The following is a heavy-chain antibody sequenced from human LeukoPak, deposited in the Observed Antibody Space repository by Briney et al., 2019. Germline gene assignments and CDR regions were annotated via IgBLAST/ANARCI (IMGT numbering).Heavy chain of an antibody. CDR3: ARDVRAAADRVIKGWFDP. V-gene: IGHV3-48*04. D-gene: IGHD6-13*01. CDR2: ISSSSSTI. J-gene: IGHJ5*02. Sequence: PGGSLRLSCAASGFTFSSYSMNWIRQAPGKGLEWVSSISSSSSTIYYADSVKGRFTISRDNAKNSLYLQMNSLRAEDTAVYYCARDVRAAADRVIKGWFDPWGQGTLVTVSS. CDR1: GFTFSSYS.